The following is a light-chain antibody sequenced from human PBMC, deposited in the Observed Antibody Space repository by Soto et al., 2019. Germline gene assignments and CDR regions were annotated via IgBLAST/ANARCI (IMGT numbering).Light chain of an antibody. CDR3: QQYDTFPRT. CDR2: ATY. V-gene: IGKV1-16*02. J-gene: IGKJ1*01. Sequence: DIQMTQSPSSLSASVGDRVTITCRARQGINNYVAWFQQKPGRAPKSLIYATYNLQSGVPSKFSASGSGTEFTLTISSLQPEDSATYYCQQYDTFPRTFGQGTKVEI. CDR1: QGINNY.